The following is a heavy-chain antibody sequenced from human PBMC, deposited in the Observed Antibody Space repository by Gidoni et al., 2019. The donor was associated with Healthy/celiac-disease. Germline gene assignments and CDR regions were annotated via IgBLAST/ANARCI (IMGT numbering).Heavy chain of an antibody. CDR2: ISYDGSNK. CDR1: GFTFRSYA. V-gene: IGHV3-30-3*01. CDR3: ARGYSYGYYYYGMDV. D-gene: IGHD5-18*01. J-gene: IGHJ6*02. Sequence: QVQLVESGGGVVQPGRSLIPSCAASGFTFRSYAMHWVRQAPGKGLEWVAVISYDGSNKYYADSVKGRFTISRDNSKNTLYLQMNSLRAEETAVYYCARGYSYGYYYYGMDVWGQGTTVTVSS.